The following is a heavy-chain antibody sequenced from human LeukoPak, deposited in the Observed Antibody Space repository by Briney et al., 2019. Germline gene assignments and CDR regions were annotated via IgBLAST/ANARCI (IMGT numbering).Heavy chain of an antibody. J-gene: IGHJ6*02. D-gene: IGHD3-10*01. CDR2: ISGSGGST. CDR1: GFTFSSYA. CDR3: AKSITMVRGVIINYGMDV. Sequence: AGGSLRLSCAASGFTFSSYAMSWVRQAPGKGLEWVSAISGSGGSTYYADSVKGRFTISRDNSKNTLYLQMNSLRAEDTAVYYCAKSITMVRGVIINYGMDVWGQGTTVTVSS. V-gene: IGHV3-23*01.